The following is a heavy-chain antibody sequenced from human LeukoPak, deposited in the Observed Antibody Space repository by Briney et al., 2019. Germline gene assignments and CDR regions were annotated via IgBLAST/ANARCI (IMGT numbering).Heavy chain of an antibody. Sequence: GGSLRLSCAASGFTFSSYAMHWVRQAPGKGLEWVAVISYDGSNKYYADSVKGRSTISRDNSKNTLYLQMNSLRAEDTAVYYCAKLLGSGQLLDPLDYWGQGTLVTVSS. CDR3: AKLLGSGQLLDPLDY. CDR2: ISYDGSNK. D-gene: IGHD6-13*01. CDR1: GFTFSSYA. V-gene: IGHV3-30*04. J-gene: IGHJ4*02.